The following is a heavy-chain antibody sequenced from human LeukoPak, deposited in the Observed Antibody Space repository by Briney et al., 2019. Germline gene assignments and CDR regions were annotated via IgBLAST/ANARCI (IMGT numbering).Heavy chain of an antibody. CDR2: ITGSGGST. CDR3: AKDRLAYSYAQPFDY. Sequence: GGSLRLSCAASRFTFSSYSMNWVRQAPGKGLEWVSGITGSGGSTYYADSVKGRFTISRDNSKNTLYLQINSLRAEDTAVYYCAKDRLAYSYAQPFDYWGQGTLVTVSS. V-gene: IGHV3-23*01. D-gene: IGHD5-18*01. J-gene: IGHJ4*02. CDR1: RFTFSSYS.